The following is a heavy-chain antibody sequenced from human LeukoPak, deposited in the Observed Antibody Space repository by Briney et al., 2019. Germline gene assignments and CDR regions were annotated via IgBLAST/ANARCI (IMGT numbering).Heavy chain of an antibody. V-gene: IGHV3-48*04. J-gene: IGHJ5*02. CDR2: ISSGTSTI. CDR1: GFTFSRSA. D-gene: IGHD4-23*01. CDR3: ARDVTYYGGDWFDP. Sequence: GGSLRLSCAASGFTFSRSAMNWVRQAPGKGLEWVSYISSGTSTIYYADSVKGRFTISRDNAKNSLYLQMNSLRAEDTAVYYCARDVTYYGGDWFDPWGQGTLVTVSS.